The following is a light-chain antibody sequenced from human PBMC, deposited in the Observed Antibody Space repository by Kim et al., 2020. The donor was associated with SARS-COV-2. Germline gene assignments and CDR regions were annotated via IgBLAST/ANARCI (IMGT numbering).Light chain of an antibody. J-gene: IGLJ1*01. Sequence: QSALTQPASVSGSPGQLITISCTGTRSDVGGYNYVSWYQQHPGEVPKLMIYDVSKRPSGVSNRFSGSKSGNTASLTISGLQTEDEADYYCCSFIDTSTYVFGTGTKVTVL. V-gene: IGLV2-14*03. CDR1: RSDVGGYNY. CDR2: DVS. CDR3: CSFIDTSTYV.